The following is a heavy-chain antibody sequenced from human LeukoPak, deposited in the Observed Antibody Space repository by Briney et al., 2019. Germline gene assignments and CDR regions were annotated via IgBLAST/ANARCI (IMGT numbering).Heavy chain of an antibody. Sequence: PGGTLRLSCAASGFTFSSYGMTWVRQAPGKGLEWVSAISGSGGSTYYADSVKGRFTISRDNSKNTLYLQMNSLRAEGTAVYYCAKEDTAIGDYWGQGTLVTVSS. D-gene: IGHD5-18*01. CDR1: GFTFSSYG. J-gene: IGHJ4*02. CDR3: AKEDTAIGDY. V-gene: IGHV3-23*01. CDR2: ISGSGGST.